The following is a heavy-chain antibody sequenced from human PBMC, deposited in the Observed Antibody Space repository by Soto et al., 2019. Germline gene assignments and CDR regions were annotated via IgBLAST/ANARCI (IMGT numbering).Heavy chain of an antibody. Sequence: VGSQSLSCSASGFTFSSYAMHWVRQAPGPGLERVAVISYDGSNKYYADSVKGRFTISRDNSKNTLYLQMNSPRAEDTAVYYCARDGDSSVYSFYFDYWARCTLVPVS. J-gene: IGHJ4*01. D-gene: IGHD3-22*01. CDR1: GFTFSSYA. CDR2: ISYDGSNK. CDR3: ARDGDSSVYSFYFDY. V-gene: IGHV3-30-3*01.